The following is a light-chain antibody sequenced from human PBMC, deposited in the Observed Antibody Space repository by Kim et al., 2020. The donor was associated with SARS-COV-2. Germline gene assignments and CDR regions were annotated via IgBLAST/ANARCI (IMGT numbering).Light chain of an antibody. CDR3: QQYNNWPPVA. Sequence: EVVMTQSPVTLSVSPGETATLSCKASQRISGNLAWYQQRPGQTPRLLIYGATSRATGVPVRFSGSQSGTEFNLTISSLQSEYFAVYYCQQYNNWPPVAFGQGTKLEI. V-gene: IGKV3-15*01. CDR1: QRISGN. CDR2: GAT. J-gene: IGKJ2*01.